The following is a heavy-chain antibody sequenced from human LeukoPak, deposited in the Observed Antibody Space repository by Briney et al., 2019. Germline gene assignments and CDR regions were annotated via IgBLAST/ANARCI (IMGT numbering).Heavy chain of an antibody. CDR2: ISSTSIYT. J-gene: IGHJ4*02. V-gene: IGHV3-11*05. Sequence: GGSLGLSCAASGFTFSDYYMSWIRHAPGKGLEWVSDISSTSIYTNYADSVKGRFTISRDNARNSLSRQMNSLRAEDTAVYYCARENYFDYWGQGTLVTVSS. CDR1: GFTFSDYY. CDR3: ARENYFDY.